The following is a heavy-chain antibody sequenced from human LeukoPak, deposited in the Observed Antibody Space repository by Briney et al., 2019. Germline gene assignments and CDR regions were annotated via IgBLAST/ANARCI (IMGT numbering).Heavy chain of an antibody. Sequence: ASETLSLTCTVSGGSISSSSYYWGGIRQPPGKGLEWIGSIYYSGSTYYNPSLKSRVTISVDTSKNQFSLKVSSVTAADTAVYYCARSMVLIAAAGKGFDYWGQGTLVTVSS. J-gene: IGHJ4*02. D-gene: IGHD6-13*01. CDR2: IYYSGST. V-gene: IGHV4-39*07. CDR3: ARSMVLIAAAGKGFDY. CDR1: GGSISSSSYY.